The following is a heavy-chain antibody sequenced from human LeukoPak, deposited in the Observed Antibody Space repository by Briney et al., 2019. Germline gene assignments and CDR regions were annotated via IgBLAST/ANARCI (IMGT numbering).Heavy chain of an antibody. CDR1: GDSVSRDSIA. J-gene: IGHJ4*02. D-gene: IGHD6-19*01. Sequence: SQTLSLTCAISGDSVSRDSIAWNWIRQSPSRGLEWLGRTYYRSAWYNDYAVSVKGRITINPDTSKNQFSLQLNSVTPEDTAVYYCARGTGWPQFDYWGQGTLVTVSS. CDR2: TYYRSAWYN. V-gene: IGHV6-1*01. CDR3: ARGTGWPQFDY.